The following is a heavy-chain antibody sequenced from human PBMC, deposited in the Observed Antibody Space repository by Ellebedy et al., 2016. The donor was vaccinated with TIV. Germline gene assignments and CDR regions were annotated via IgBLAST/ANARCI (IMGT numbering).Heavy chain of an antibody. CDR1: GFSLTTSGVG. J-gene: IGHJ4*02. Sequence: SGPTLVKPTQTLTLTCTFSGFSLTTSGVGVGWIRQPPGKTLEWLAIIYWDDDKRYIPSLKTRLTITKDTSKNQVLLTITNMDPVDTATYYCALGRLEAAVNWGQGTLVTVAS. CDR2: IYWDDDK. V-gene: IGHV2-5*02. CDR3: ALGRLEAAVN. D-gene: IGHD1-1*01.